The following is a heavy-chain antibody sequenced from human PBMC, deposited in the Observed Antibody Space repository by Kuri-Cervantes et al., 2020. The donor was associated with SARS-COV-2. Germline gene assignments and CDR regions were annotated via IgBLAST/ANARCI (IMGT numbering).Heavy chain of an antibody. V-gene: IGHV3-15*01. J-gene: IGHJ6*02. D-gene: IGHD3-3*01. Sequence: ESLTLSCAASGFTFSNAWMSWVRQAPGKGLEWVGRIKSETDGGTTDYAAPVKGRFTISRDDSKNTLYLQMNSLKTEDTAVYYCARGGVTIFGVVTSYYGMDVWGQGTTVTVSS. CDR3: ARGGVTIFGVVTSYYGMDV. CDR2: IKSETDGGTT. CDR1: GFTFSNAW.